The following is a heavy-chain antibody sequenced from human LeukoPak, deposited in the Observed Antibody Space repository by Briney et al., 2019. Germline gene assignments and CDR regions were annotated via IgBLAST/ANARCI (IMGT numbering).Heavy chain of an antibody. J-gene: IGHJ3*02. CDR3: ARGLFLSGYLDAFDI. CDR1: GFTFSSYE. CDR2: ISSSGSTI. D-gene: IGHD3-22*01. V-gene: IGHV3-48*03. Sequence: GGSLRLSCAASGFTFSSYEMNWVRQAPGKGLEWVSYISSSGSTIYYADSVKGRCTISGDNSKNTLYLKMNSLRVEDTAVYYCARGLFLSGYLDAFDIWVQGTVVTVSS.